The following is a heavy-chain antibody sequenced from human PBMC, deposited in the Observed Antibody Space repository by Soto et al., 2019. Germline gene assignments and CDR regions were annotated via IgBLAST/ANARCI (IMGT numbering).Heavy chain of an antibody. CDR3: ARDQLEGNWFDP. CDR2: IYHSGST. CDR1: GGSISSGGYS. Sequence: SETLSLTCVVSGGSISSGGYSWNWIRQPPGKGLEWIGYIYHSGSTLYNPSLKSRVTMSVDKSKNQFSLKLTSVTAADTAVYYCARDQLEGNWFDPWGQGTLVTVSS. J-gene: IGHJ5*02. V-gene: IGHV4-30-2*01. D-gene: IGHD1-1*01.